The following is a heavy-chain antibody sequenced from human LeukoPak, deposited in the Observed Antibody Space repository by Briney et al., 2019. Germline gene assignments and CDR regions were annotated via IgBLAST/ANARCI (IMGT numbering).Heavy chain of an antibody. J-gene: IGHJ4*02. CDR1: GGSISSYY. Sequence: PSETLSLTCTVSGGSISSYYWGWIRQPPGKGLEWIGSIYYSGSTYYNPSLKSRVTISVDTSKNQFSLKLSSVTAADTAVYYCARDLTYYGSGTLSPFDYWGQGTLVTVSS. CDR3: ARDLTYYGSGTLSPFDY. V-gene: IGHV4-39*07. D-gene: IGHD3-10*01. CDR2: IYYSGST.